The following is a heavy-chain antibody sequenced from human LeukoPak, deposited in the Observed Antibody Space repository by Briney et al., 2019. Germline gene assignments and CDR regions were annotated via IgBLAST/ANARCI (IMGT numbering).Heavy chain of an antibody. CDR1: GGSISSYY. Sequence: SETLSLTCTVSGGSISSYYWSWIRQPPGKGLEWIGYIYYSGSTNYNPSLKSRVTISVDTSKNQFSLKLSSVTTADTAVYYCARRYGERFDYWGQGTLVTVSS. D-gene: IGHD1-1*01. J-gene: IGHJ4*02. CDR2: IYYSGST. V-gene: IGHV4-59*08. CDR3: ARRYGERFDY.